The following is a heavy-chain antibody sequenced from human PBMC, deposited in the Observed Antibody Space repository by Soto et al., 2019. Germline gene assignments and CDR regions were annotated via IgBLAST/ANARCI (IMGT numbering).Heavy chain of an antibody. CDR3: ARDMGGSMLTGSLDY. Sequence: QVLLVQSGAEVKKPGASVKVSCKASGYSFTSYGINWVRQAPGQGLEWMGWINTYTGNTNHAQNFQGRVTMTTDTSTTTADMELRSLRSDDTAVYYCARDMGGSMLTGSLDYWGQGTLVTVSS. D-gene: IGHD3-9*01. CDR2: INTYTGNT. J-gene: IGHJ4*02. CDR1: GYSFTSYG. V-gene: IGHV1-18*01.